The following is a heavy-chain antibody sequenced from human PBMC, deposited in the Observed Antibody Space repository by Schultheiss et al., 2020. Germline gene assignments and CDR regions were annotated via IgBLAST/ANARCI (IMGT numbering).Heavy chain of an antibody. CDR1: GGSFSGYY. D-gene: IGHD6-6*01. V-gene: IGHV4-34*01. Sequence: SETLSLTCAVYGGSFSGYYWSWIRQPPGKGLEWVGRNNIGGTSSYNPSLRSRVTITLDTSKNEFSLKLSSVTAADTAVYYCARDHIAARRTLDYWGQGTLVTVSS. J-gene: IGHJ4*02. CDR3: ARDHIAARRTLDY. CDR2: NNIGGTS.